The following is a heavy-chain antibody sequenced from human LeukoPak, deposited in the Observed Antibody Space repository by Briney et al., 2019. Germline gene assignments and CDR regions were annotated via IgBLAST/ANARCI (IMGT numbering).Heavy chain of an antibody. CDR3: ARDHAIFGVFDY. CDR1: GFTFSSYS. Sequence: GGSLRLSCAASGFTFSSYSMNWVRQAPGKGLEWVSSISSSSSYIYYADSVKGRFTISRDNAKNSLYLQMNGLRAEDTAVYYCARDHAIFGVFDYWGQGTLVTVSS. J-gene: IGHJ4*02. CDR2: ISSSSSYI. D-gene: IGHD3-3*01. V-gene: IGHV3-21*01.